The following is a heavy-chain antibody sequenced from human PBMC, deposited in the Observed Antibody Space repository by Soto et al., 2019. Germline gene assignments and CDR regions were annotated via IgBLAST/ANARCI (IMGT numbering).Heavy chain of an antibody. V-gene: IGHV1-46*01. D-gene: IGHD1-1*01. CDR3: ARNDKRGLDY. J-gene: IGHJ4*02. CDR2: INPSGGST. CDR1: GYSFTTDY. Sequence: QVQLVQSGAEVKKPGASVKVSCKASGYSFTTDYMHWVRQAPGQGLEWMGIINPSGGSTSYAQKLQGRLTMTRDTSTRTVYMELSSLRAEDTGVDYWARNDKRGLDYWGQGTLVTVS.